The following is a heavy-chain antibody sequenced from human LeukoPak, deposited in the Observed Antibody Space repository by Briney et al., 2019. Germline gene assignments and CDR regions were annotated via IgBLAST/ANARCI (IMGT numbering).Heavy chain of an antibody. CDR2: ISGSGGST. Sequence: GGSLRLSCAASGFTFSSYAMSWVRQAPGKGLEWVSAISGSGGSTYYADSVKGRFTISRDNSKNTLYLQMNSLRAEDTAVYYCARDRSYDVGGYYSRHEKNWFDPWGQGTLVTVSS. D-gene: IGHD3-22*01. J-gene: IGHJ5*02. V-gene: IGHV3-23*01. CDR3: ARDRSYDVGGYYSRHEKNWFDP. CDR1: GFTFSSYA.